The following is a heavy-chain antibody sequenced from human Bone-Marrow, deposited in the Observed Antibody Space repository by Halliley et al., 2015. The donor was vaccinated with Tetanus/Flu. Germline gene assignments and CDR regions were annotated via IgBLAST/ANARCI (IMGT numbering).Heavy chain of an antibody. CDR3: AKDVEQYDHKAMDV. CDR2: ISNDENNF. Sequence: VALISNDENNFYYADFVKGRFTISRDNSKKTVYLQMNAPGHDDAGIYYCAKDVEQYDHKAMDVWGRGTTVTVSS. V-gene: IGHV3-30*01. J-gene: IGHJ6*02. D-gene: IGHD6-19*01.